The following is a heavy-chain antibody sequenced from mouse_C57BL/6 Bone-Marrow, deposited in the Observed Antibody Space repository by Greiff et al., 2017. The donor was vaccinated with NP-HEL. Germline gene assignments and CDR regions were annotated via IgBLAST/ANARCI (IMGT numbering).Heavy chain of an antibody. Sequence: EVKLMESGGGLVQSGRSLRLSCATSGFTFSDFYMEWVRQAPGKGLEWIAASRNKANDYTTEYSASVKGRFIVSRDTSQSILYLQMNALRAEDTAIYYCARDDDYGSSPFAYWGQGTLVTVSA. V-gene: IGHV7-1*01. CDR3: ARDDDYGSSPFAY. J-gene: IGHJ3*01. CDR2: SRNKANDYTT. CDR1: GFTFSDFY. D-gene: IGHD1-1*01.